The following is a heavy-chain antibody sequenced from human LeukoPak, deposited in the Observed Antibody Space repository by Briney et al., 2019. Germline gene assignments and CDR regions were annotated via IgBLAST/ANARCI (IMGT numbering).Heavy chain of an antibody. Sequence: ASVKVSCKASGYTFTNYGINWVRQAPGQGLEWMGWVSAYNGNTNYAQKVQGRVTMTTDTSTSTAYMELRSLRSDDTAMYYCATGIAVAGTTPFDYWGQGTLVTVSS. CDR1: GYTFTNYG. D-gene: IGHD6-19*01. V-gene: IGHV1-18*01. J-gene: IGHJ4*02. CDR3: ATGIAVAGTTPFDY. CDR2: VSAYNGNT.